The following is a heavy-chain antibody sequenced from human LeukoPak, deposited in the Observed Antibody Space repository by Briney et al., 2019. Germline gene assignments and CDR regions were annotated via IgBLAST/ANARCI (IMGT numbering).Heavy chain of an antibody. V-gene: IGHV3-48*03. D-gene: IGHD6-6*01. CDR3: ARTDISQLGFDY. CDR2: ISSSGSTI. J-gene: IGHJ4*02. Sequence: GRCLRLSCAASAFTFSSYEMNWVRQAPGKGLEWVSYISSSGSTIYYADSVKGRFTISRDNAKNSLYLQMNSLRAEDTPFYYCARTDISQLGFDYWGQGTLVTVSS. CDR1: AFTFSSYE.